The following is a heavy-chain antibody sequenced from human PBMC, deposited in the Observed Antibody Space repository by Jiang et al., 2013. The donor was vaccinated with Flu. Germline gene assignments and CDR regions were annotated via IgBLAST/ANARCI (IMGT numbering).Heavy chain of an antibody. CDR2: IIPILGIA. V-gene: IGHV1-69*04. CDR1: GGTFSSYA. Sequence: SGAEVKKPGSSVKVSCKASGGTFSSYAISWVRQAPGQGLEWMGRIIPILGIANYAQKFQGRVTITADKSTSTAYMELSSLRSEDTAVYYCARVRGDRRSYYFDYWGQGTLVTVSS. J-gene: IGHJ4*02. CDR3: ARVRGDRRSYYFDY. D-gene: IGHD2-21*01.